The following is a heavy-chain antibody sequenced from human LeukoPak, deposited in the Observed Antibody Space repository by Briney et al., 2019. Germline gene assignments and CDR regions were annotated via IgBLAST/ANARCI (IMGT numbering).Heavy chain of an antibody. V-gene: IGHV4-39*07. CDR1: GGSISSSSYY. Sequence: SETLSLTCTVSGGSISSSSYYWGWIRQPPGKGLEWIGSIYHSGSTYYNPSLKSRVTISVDTSKNQFSLRLSSVTAADTAVYYGARDYYYDSSKYHTNFDYWGQGTLVTVSS. CDR2: IYHSGST. J-gene: IGHJ4*02. CDR3: ARDYYYDSSKYHTNFDY. D-gene: IGHD3-22*01.